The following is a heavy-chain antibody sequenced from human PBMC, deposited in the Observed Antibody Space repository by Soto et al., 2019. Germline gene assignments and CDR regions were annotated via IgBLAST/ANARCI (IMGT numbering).Heavy chain of an antibody. CDR3: AKDSGYSGYDYAFDI. CDR2: ISWNSGSI. J-gene: IGHJ3*02. D-gene: IGHD5-12*01. CDR1: GFTFDDYA. Sequence: DVQLVESGGGLVQPGRSLRLSCAASGFTFDDYAMHWVRQAPRKGLEWVSGISWNSGSIGYADSVKGRFTISRDNAKNSLYLQMNSLRAEDTALYYCAKDSGYSGYDYAFDIWGQGTMVTVSS. V-gene: IGHV3-9*01.